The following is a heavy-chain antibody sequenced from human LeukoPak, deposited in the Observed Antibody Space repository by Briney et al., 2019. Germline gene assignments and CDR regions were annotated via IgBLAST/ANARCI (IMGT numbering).Heavy chain of an antibody. V-gene: IGHV3-33*06. Sequence: GGSLRLSCVASGFTFSSFGMHWVRQAPGKGLEWVAVIWHDGRNKYYGDSVKGRFSISRDNSKNSLYLQMDSLRAEDTAVYYCANGSGYRYGYLYDYWGQGTQVTVSS. CDR1: GFTFSSFG. CDR3: ANGSGYRYGYLYDY. D-gene: IGHD5-18*01. J-gene: IGHJ4*02. CDR2: IWHDGRNK.